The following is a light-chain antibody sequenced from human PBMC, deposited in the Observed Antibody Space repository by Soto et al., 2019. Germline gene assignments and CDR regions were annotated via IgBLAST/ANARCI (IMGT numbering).Light chain of an antibody. Sequence: DILMTQSPSSLSASVGDRVSINCRASQGISSWLAWYQQKPGKAPKLLISYASTLQSGVPSRFTGSGSGTNFTLTINSLRAEDFATYYCQQANSFPHTFGQGTKVDIK. CDR1: QGISSW. J-gene: IGKJ2*01. CDR2: YAS. CDR3: QQANSFPHT. V-gene: IGKV1-12*01.